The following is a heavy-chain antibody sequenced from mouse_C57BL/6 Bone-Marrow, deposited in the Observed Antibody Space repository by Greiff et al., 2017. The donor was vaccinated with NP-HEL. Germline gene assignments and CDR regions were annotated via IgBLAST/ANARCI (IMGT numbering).Heavy chain of an antibody. Sequence: EVQLQQSGAELVRPGASVKLSCTASGFNIKDDYMHWVKQRPEQGLEWIGWIDPENGDTEYASKFQGKATITADTSSNTAYLQFSSLTSEDTAVYYCTTFYGSSPWGQGTLVTVSA. D-gene: IGHD1-1*01. CDR1: GFNIKDDY. CDR3: TTFYGSSP. V-gene: IGHV14-4*01. CDR2: IDPENGDT. J-gene: IGHJ3*01.